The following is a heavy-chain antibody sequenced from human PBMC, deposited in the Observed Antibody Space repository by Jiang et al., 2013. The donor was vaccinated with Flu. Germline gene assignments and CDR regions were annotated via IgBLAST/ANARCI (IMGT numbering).Heavy chain of an antibody. V-gene: IGHV3-48*03. CDR3: ARWNFSMDVDY. CDR1: GFTFSDYE. Sequence: VQLLESGGGLVQPGGSLRLSCAASGFTFSDYEMTWVRQAPGKGLECVSYISNSGSTIYYADSVKGRFTISRDNAKNSLYLQMNNLRAEDTGVYYCARWNFSMDVDYWGQGTLVTVSS. J-gene: IGHJ4*02. CDR2: ISNSGSTI. D-gene: IGHD2/OR15-2a*01.